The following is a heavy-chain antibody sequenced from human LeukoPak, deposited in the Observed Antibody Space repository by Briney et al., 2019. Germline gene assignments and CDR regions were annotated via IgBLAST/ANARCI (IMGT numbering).Heavy chain of an antibody. J-gene: IGHJ5*02. D-gene: IGHD3-10*01. CDR2: ISWNSGSI. CDR1: GFTFYDYA. CDR3: AKDAAPILWFGKTWFDP. V-gene: IGHV3-9*01. Sequence: GRSLRLSCAASGFTFYDYAMHWVRQAPGKGLEWVSGISWNSGSIVYADSVKGRFTISRDNAKNSLYLQMNSLRAEDTALYYCAKDAAPILWFGKTWFDPWGQGTLVTVSS.